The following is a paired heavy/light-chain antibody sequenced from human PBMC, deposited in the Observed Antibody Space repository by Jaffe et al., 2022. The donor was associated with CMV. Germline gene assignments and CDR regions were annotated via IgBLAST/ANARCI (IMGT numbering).Light chain of an antibody. J-gene: IGKJ2*01. CDR1: QSISSW. Sequence: DIQMTQSPSTLSASVGDRVTITCRASQSISSWLAWYQQKPGKAPKLLIYKASSLESGVPSRFSGSGSGTEFTLTISSLQPDDFATYYCQQYNSYFTFGQGTKLEIK. V-gene: IGKV1-5*03. CDR2: KAS. CDR3: QQYNSYFT.
Heavy chain of an antibody. V-gene: IGHV3-21*01. CDR2: ISSSSSYI. Sequence: EVQLVESGGGLVKPGGSLRLSCAASGFTFSSYSMNWVRQAPGKGLEWVSSISSSSSYIYYADSVKGRFTISRDNAKNSLYLQMNSLRAEDTAVYYCARGRTTTVTSRPGMGYDAFDIWGQGTMVTVSS. CDR1: GFTFSSYS. D-gene: IGHD4-17*01. J-gene: IGHJ3*02. CDR3: ARGRTTTVTSRPGMGYDAFDI.